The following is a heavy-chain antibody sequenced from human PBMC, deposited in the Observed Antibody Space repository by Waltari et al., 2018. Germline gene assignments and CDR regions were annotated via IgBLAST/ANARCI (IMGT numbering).Heavy chain of an antibody. D-gene: IGHD3-16*01. J-gene: IGHJ4*02. CDR1: GFTFSNAW. V-gene: IGHV3-15*01. Sequence: EVQLVESGGGLVKPGGSLRLSCAASGFTFSNAWMSWVRQATGMWWEWVGLIKRKTEGGTTDYAAPVKGRFTISRDDSKNTLYLQMNSLKTEDTAVYYCTTDVQQADYVWGQGTLVTVSS. CDR3: TTDVQQADYV. CDR2: IKRKTEGGTT.